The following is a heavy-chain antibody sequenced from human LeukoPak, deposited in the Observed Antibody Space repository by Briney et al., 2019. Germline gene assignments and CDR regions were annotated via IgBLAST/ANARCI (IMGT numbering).Heavy chain of an antibody. V-gene: IGHV4-39*07. CDR1: GGSISSSSYY. CDR3: ATFSYSSGFFDY. CDR2: IYYSGST. J-gene: IGHJ4*02. Sequence: SETLSPTCTVSGGSISSSSYYWGWIRQPPGKGLEWIGSIYYSGSTYYNPSLKSRVTISVDTSKNQFSLKLSSVTAADTAVYYCATFSYSSGFFDYWGQGTLVTVSS. D-gene: IGHD6-19*01.